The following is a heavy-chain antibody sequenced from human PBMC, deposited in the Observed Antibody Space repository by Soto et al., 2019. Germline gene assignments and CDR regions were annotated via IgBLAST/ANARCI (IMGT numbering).Heavy chain of an antibody. V-gene: IGHV3-48*01. Sequence: EVQLVESGGGLVQPGGSLRLSCAASGFTFSSYSMNWVRQAPGKGLEWVSYISSSSSNIYYADSVKGRFTISRDNAKNSLYLQMNSLRAEDTAVYYCARDRRSFYWLLRGGQRDAFDIWGQGTMVTVSS. CDR3: ARDRRSFYWLLRGGQRDAFDI. D-gene: IGHD3-9*01. CDR2: ISSSSSNI. CDR1: GFTFSSYS. J-gene: IGHJ3*02.